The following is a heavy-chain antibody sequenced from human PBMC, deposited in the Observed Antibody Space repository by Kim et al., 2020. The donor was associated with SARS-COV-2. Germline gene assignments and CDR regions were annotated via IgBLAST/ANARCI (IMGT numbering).Heavy chain of an antibody. Sequence: SETLSLTCTVSGGYITTYYWSWIRQSPGRGLEWIGYVHFDGGTNHNPSLMSRVTISLDTSNSRFSLKLTSVTAADTAVYLCSSERTGSFGYLGQGILVTVS. D-gene: IGHD3-9*01. CDR2: VHFDGGT. J-gene: IGHJ4*02. CDR3: SSERTGSFGY. V-gene: IGHV4-59*01. CDR1: GGYITTYY.